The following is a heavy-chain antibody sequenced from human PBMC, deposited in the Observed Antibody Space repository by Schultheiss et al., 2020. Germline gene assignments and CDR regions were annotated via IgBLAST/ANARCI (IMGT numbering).Heavy chain of an antibody. V-gene: IGHV1-18*01. CDR2: ISASNANT. Sequence: ASVKVSCKISGYTFGNYGFSWVRQAPGQGLEWMGWISASNANTNFAQKFQGRVTLTTDTSPSTAYMELRSLRSDDTAVYYCAKDRNIRDRYYGMDVWGQGTTVTVSS. CDR3: AKDRNIRDRYYGMDV. D-gene: IGHD2/OR15-2a*01. J-gene: IGHJ6*02. CDR1: GYTFGNYG.